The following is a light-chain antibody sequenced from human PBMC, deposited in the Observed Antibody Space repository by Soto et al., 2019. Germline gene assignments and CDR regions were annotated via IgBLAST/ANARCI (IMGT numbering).Light chain of an antibody. V-gene: IGLV2-14*01. CDR1: SSDVGGYNY. J-gene: IGLJ1*01. CDR3: SSYTSRSTRV. Sequence: QSVLTQPASVSGSPGQSITISCTGASSDVGGYNYVSWHQQHPGMAPKLLIYEVSNRPSGVSDRFSGSKSGDTASLTISGLQAEDEADYYCSSYTSRSTRVFGTGTKLTVL. CDR2: EVS.